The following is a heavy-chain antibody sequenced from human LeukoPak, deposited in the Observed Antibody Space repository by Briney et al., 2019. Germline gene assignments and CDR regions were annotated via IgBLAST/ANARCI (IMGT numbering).Heavy chain of an antibody. CDR2: ISYDGSNK. V-gene: IGHV3-30*06. CDR3: ARGAARYYFDY. D-gene: IGHD6-6*01. J-gene: IGHJ4*02. Sequence: GGSLRLSCVGSGFTFSDAWMSWVRQAPGKGLEWVAVISYDGSNKYYADSVKGRFTISRDNSKNTLYLQMNSLRAEDTAVYYCARGAARYYFDYWGQGTLVTVSS. CDR1: GFTFSDAW.